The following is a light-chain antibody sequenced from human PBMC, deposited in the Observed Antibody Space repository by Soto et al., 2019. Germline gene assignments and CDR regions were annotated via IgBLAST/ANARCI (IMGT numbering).Light chain of an antibody. Sequence: QSALTQPASVSGSPGQSITISCTGTNDDVGSYNLVSWYRQHPGKAPQLMIYEVTERPSGVSNRFSGSKSGNTASLTISGLQAEDEADYYCCSYAGSSTVVFGAGTKVTVL. CDR1: NDDVGSYNL. CDR2: EVT. CDR3: CSYAGSSTVV. J-gene: IGLJ2*01. V-gene: IGLV2-23*02.